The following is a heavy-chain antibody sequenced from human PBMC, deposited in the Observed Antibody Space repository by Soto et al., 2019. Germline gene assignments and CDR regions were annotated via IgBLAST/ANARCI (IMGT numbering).Heavy chain of an antibody. CDR1: GGSISSSSYY. Sequence: QLQLQESGPGLVKPSETLSLTCTVSGGSISSSSYYWGWIRQPPGKGLEWIGSIYYSGSTYYNPSLKSRVTISVDTSKNQFSLKLSSVTAADTAVYYCARHGNDYGGNSAIDYWGQGTLVTVSS. J-gene: IGHJ4*02. CDR2: IYYSGST. D-gene: IGHD4-17*01. CDR3: ARHGNDYGGNSAIDY. V-gene: IGHV4-39*01.